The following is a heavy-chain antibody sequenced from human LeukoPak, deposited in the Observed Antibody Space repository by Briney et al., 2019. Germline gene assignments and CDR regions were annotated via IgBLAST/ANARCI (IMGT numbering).Heavy chain of an antibody. CDR2: ISAYNGNT. Sequence: ASVKVSCKASGYTFTSYGISWVRQAPGQGLEWMGWISAYNGNTNYAQKLQGRVTMTTDTSTSTAYMELRSLRSDDTAVYYCARDFSPFSRASSSLFDYWGQGTLVTVSS. J-gene: IGHJ4*02. D-gene: IGHD6-6*01. V-gene: IGHV1-18*01. CDR1: GYTFTSYG. CDR3: ARDFSPFSRASSSLFDY.